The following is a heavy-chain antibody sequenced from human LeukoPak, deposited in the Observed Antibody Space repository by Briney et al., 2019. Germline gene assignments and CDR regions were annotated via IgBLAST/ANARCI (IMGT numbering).Heavy chain of an antibody. Sequence: ASVKVSCKASGYTFTGYYMHWVRQAPGQGLEWMGWINPNSGGTNYAQKFQGRVTMTRDTATSTAYMELRSLRSDDTAVYYCARGRYHDVLTANYKRRSYYFDYWGQGTLVTVSS. CDR2: INPNSGGT. V-gene: IGHV1-2*02. J-gene: IGHJ4*02. D-gene: IGHD3-9*01. CDR1: GYTFTGYY. CDR3: ARGRYHDVLTANYKRRSYYFDY.